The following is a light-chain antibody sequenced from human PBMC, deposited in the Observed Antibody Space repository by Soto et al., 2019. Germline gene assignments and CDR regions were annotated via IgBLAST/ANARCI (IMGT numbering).Light chain of an antibody. J-gene: IGKJ5*01. Sequence: EILMTQYPATLSVSPGESATLSCRASQSVSTSLAWYQQKPGQAPRLLIYGASTRATGIPARFSGSGSGTEFTLTISSLQSEDFAVYYCQQYHHWPPITFGQGTRLEI. CDR1: QSVSTS. CDR3: QQYHHWPPIT. CDR2: GAS. V-gene: IGKV3-15*01.